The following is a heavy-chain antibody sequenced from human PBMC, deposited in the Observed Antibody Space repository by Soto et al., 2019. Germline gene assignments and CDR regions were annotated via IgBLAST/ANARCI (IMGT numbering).Heavy chain of an antibody. CDR3: ARRSTFGDYFDY. CDR2: IYYSGST. D-gene: IGHD3-10*01. J-gene: IGHJ4*02. CDR1: GGSISSSSYY. Sequence: PSETLSLTCTVSGGSISSSSYYWGWIRQPPGKGLEWIGSIYYSGSTYCNPSLKSRVTISVDTSKNQFPLKLSSVTAADTAVYYCARRSTFGDYFDYWGQGTQVTVSS. V-gene: IGHV4-39*01.